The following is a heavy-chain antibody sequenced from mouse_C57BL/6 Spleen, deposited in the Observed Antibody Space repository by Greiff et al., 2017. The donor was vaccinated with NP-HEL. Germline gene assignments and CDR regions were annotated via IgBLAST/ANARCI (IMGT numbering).Heavy chain of an antibody. CDR2: IDPSDSET. CDR3: ASRGQLGYYFDY. J-gene: IGHJ2*01. CDR1: GYTFTSYW. Sequence: QVQLQQSGAELVRPGSSVKLSCKASGYTFTSYWMHWVKQRPIQGLEWIGNIDPSDSETHYNQKFKDKATLTVDKSSSTAYMQLSSLTSEDSAVYYCASRGQLGYYFDYWGQGTTLTVSS. V-gene: IGHV1-52*01. D-gene: IGHD4-1*02.